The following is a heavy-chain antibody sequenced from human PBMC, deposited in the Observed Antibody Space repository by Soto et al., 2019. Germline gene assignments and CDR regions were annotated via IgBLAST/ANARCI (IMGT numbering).Heavy chain of an antibody. V-gene: IGHV3-30*18. D-gene: IGHD3-22*01. CDR2: ISYDGSNK. CDR1: GFTFSSYG. Sequence: QVQLVESGGGVVQPGRSLRLSCAASGFTFSSYGMHWVRQAPGKGLEWVAVISYDGSNKYYADSVKGRFTISRDNSKNTLYLQMNSLRAEDTAVYYCAKEGNTYSSGYYFDYWGQGTLVTVSS. J-gene: IGHJ4*02. CDR3: AKEGNTYSSGYYFDY.